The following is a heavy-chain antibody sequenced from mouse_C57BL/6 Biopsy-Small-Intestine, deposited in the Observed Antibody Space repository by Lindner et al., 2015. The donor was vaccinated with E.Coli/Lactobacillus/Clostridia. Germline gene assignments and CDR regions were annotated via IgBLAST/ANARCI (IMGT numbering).Heavy chain of an antibody. V-gene: IGHV1-4*02. CDR3: ATSGSSSHWAIFHH. Sequence: SVKVSCKASGGIFSSYTIVWVRQAPGQGLEWMGRVIPTLDMSDYAQKFQGRATITADKSTGTAYLELSSLRSEDTAIYYCATSGSSSHWAIFHHWGQGTLVTVS. CDR1: GGIFSSYT. D-gene: IGHD1-3*01. CDR2: VIPTLDMS. J-gene: IGHJ3*01.